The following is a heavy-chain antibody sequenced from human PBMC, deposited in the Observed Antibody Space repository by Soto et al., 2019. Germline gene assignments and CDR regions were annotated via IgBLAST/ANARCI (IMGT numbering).Heavy chain of an antibody. CDR1: GGSISSGGYY. D-gene: IGHD4-4*01. CDR2: IYYSGST. Sequence: QVQLQESGPGLVKPAQTLSLTCTVSGGSISSGGYYWSWIRQHPGKGLEWIGYIYYSGSTYYNPSLKSRVTISVDTSKNQFSLRLSSVTAADTAVYYCARETRPLYSNSRFDPWGQGTLVTVSS. J-gene: IGHJ5*02. CDR3: ARETRPLYSNSRFDP. V-gene: IGHV4-31*03.